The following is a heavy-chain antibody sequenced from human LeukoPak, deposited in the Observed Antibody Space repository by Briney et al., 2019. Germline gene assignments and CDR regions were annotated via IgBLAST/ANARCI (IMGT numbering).Heavy chain of an antibody. J-gene: IGHJ4*02. Sequence: SVKVSCKASGGTFSSYAISWVRQAPGQGLEWMGRIIPIFGIANYAQKFQGRVTITADKSTSTAYMELSSLRSEDTAVYYCARGSYGDYYSVRFDYWGQGTLVTVSS. CDR2: IIPIFGIA. CDR1: GGTFSSYA. D-gene: IGHD4-17*01. CDR3: ARGSYGDYYSVRFDY. V-gene: IGHV1-69*04.